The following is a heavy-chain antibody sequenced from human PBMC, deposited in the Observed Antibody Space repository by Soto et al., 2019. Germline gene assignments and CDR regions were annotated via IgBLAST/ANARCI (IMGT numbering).Heavy chain of an antibody. D-gene: IGHD1-26*01. CDR1: GFTFSSYV. J-gene: IGHJ4*02. CDR2: ISDSGGRT. V-gene: IGHV3-23*01. CDR3: AKYTNRGSYYSYFDY. Sequence: GGSLRLSCAASGFTFSSYVTHWFRQAPGKGLEWVSGISDSGGRTSYADSVKGRFTISRDNSKNTLYLQMNSLRAEDTAVYYCAKYTNRGSYYSYFDYWGQGPWVTVSS.